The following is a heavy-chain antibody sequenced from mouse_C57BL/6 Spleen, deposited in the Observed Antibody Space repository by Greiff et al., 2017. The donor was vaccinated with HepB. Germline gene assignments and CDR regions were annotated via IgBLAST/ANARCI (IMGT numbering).Heavy chain of an antibody. Sequence: VQLQQPGAELVKPGASVKVSCKASGYTFTSYWMHWVKQRPGQGLEWIGRIHPSDSDTNYNQKFKGKVTLTVDKSSSTAYMQLSSLTSEDTAVYYGAIPWGRSYWYIDVWGTGTTVTVSS. J-gene: IGHJ1*03. CDR3: AIPWGRSYWYIDV. V-gene: IGHV1-74*01. CDR2: IHPSDSDT. CDR1: GYTFTSYW.